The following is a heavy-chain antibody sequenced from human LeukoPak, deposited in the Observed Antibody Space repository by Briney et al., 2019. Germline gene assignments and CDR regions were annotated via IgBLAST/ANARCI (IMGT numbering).Heavy chain of an antibody. CDR3: ARITIFGVVTRYYYYYMDV. V-gene: IGHV3-20*04. Sequence: GGSLRLSXAASGFTFDDYGMSWVRQAPGKGLEWVSGINWNGGSTGYADSVKGRFTISRDNAKNSLYLQMNSLRAEDTALYYCARITIFGVVTRYYYYYMDVWGKGTTVTVSS. D-gene: IGHD3-3*01. CDR2: INWNGGST. J-gene: IGHJ6*03. CDR1: GFTFDDYG.